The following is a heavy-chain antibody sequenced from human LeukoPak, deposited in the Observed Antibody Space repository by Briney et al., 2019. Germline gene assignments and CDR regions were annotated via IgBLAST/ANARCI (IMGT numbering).Heavy chain of an antibody. CDR3: ASHYYASSGSLFDS. J-gene: IGHJ4*02. CDR1: GYSIGSGYY. D-gene: IGHD3-22*01. Sequence: SETLSLTCAVSGYSIGSGYYWVWIRQPPRKGLQWIGSVYHTGSTYYHPSLKSRVTISLDTSKNQFSLRLTSVTAADTALYYCASHYYASSGSLFDSWGRGSLVTVSS. V-gene: IGHV4-38-2*01. CDR2: VYHTGST.